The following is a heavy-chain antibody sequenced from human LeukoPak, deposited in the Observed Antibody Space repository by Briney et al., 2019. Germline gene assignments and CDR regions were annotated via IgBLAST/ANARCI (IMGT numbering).Heavy chain of an antibody. D-gene: IGHD1-26*01. CDR3: ARDQVGATQNFDY. V-gene: IGHV1-2*02. J-gene: IGHJ4*02. Sequence: GASVKVSCKASGYTFTGYYMHWVRQAPGQGLEWMGWINPNSGGTNYAQKFQGRVTMTRDTSISTAYMELSRLRSDDTAVYYCARDQVGATQNFDYWGQGTLVTVSS. CDR2: INPNSGGT. CDR1: GYTFTGYY.